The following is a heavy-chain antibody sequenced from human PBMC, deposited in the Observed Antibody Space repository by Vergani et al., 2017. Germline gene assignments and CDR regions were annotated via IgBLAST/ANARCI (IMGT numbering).Heavy chain of an antibody. D-gene: IGHD3-3*01. Sequence: QVQLQESGPGLVKPSQTLSLTCTVSGGSISSGSYYWSWIRQPPGKGLEWIGEINHSGSTNYNPSLQSRVTISVDTSKNQFSLKLSSVTAADTAVYYCARTTFWSGYYPTIYYYYMDVWGKGTTVTVSS. CDR1: GGSISSGSYY. CDR2: INHSGST. V-gene: IGHV4-39*07. CDR3: ARTTFWSGYYPTIYYYYMDV. J-gene: IGHJ6*03.